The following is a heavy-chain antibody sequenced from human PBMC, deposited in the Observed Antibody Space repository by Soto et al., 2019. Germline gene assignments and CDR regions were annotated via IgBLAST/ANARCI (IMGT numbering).Heavy chain of an antibody. V-gene: IGHV3-23*01. CDR2: ISGSGGST. Sequence: GGSLRLSCAASGFTFSSYAMSWVRQAPGKGLEWVSGISGSGGSTNYVDSVKGRFTISRDNSKNTLYLQMNSLRAEDTAVYYCASYGRSSWYEFDYWGQGTLVTVSS. J-gene: IGHJ4*02. CDR3: ASYGRSSWYEFDY. CDR1: GFTFSSYA. D-gene: IGHD6-13*01.